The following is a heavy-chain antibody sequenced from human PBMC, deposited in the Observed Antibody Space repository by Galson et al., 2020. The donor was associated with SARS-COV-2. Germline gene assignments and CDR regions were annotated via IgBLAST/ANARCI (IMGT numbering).Heavy chain of an antibody. J-gene: IGHJ4*02. Sequence: GGSLRLSCAASGFTFSSYAMHWVRQAPGKGLEWVAVISYDGSNKYYADSVKGRFTISRDNSKNTLYLQMNSLRAEDTAVYYCARAGSSSPTFDYWGQGTLVTVSS. CDR1: GFTFSSYA. CDR2: ISYDGSNK. V-gene: IGHV3-30-3*01. CDR3: ARAGSSSPTFDY. D-gene: IGHD6-6*01.